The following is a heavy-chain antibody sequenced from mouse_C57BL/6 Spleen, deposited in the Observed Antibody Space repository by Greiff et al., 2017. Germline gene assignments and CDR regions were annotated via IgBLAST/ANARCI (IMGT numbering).Heavy chain of an antibody. Sequence: DVKLVESGGGLVQPGGSLSLSCAASGFTFTDYYMSWVRQPPGKALEWLGFIRNKANGYTTEYSASVKGRFTSSRDNSQRILYLQMNALRAEDSATYYCARYRDYGSGTGYFDYWGQGTTLTVSS. V-gene: IGHV7-3*01. CDR3: ARYRDYGSGTGYFDY. CDR1: GFTFTDYY. J-gene: IGHJ2*01. CDR2: IRNKANGYTT. D-gene: IGHD1-1*01.